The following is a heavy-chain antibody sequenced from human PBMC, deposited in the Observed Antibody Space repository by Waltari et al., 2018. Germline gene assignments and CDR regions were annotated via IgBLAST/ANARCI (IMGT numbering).Heavy chain of an antibody. J-gene: IGHJ4*02. CDR1: GFTFSNYL. CDR3: ARGRATNDY. CDR2: IKQDGSEK. Sequence: EVQLVESGGGLVQPGGSLRLSCAASGFTFSNYLMTWVRQAPGKGLEWVANIKQDGSEKYYVDSVKGRFTISRDNAKNSLDLQMNSLRAEDTAVYYCARGRATNDYWGQGTLVTVSS. V-gene: IGHV3-7*01.